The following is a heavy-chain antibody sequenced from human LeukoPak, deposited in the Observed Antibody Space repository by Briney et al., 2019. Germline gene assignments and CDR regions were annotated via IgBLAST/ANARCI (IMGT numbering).Heavy chain of an antibody. CDR3: ARGASVVPGIDNAFDI. CDR1: GFTFSSYS. CDR2: ISTSSSYI. V-gene: IGHV3-21*01. D-gene: IGHD6-19*01. Sequence: GGSLRLSCAASGFTFSSYSTNWVRQAPGKGLEWVSSISTSSSYINYADSVKGRFTISRDNAKKSLYLQMNSLRADDTALYYCARGASVVPGIDNAFDIWGQGTMVTVSS. J-gene: IGHJ3*02.